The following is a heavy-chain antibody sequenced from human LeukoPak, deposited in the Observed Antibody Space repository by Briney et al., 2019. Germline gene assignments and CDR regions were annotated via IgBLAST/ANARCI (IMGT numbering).Heavy chain of an antibody. Sequence: PGWSLRLSCAASGFTFDDYAMHWVRQAPGKGLEWVSGISWNSGSIGYADSVKGRFTISRDNAKNSLYLQMNSLRAEDTALYYCAKDTLSSSSSFDYWGQGTLVTVSS. CDR2: ISWNSGSI. J-gene: IGHJ4*02. V-gene: IGHV3-9*01. D-gene: IGHD6-6*01. CDR1: GFTFDDYA. CDR3: AKDTLSSSSSFDY.